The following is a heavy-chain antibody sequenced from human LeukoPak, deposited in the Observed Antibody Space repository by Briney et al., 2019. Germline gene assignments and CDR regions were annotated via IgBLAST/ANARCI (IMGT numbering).Heavy chain of an antibody. CDR1: GFTFSTYA. J-gene: IGHJ4*02. CDR3: ARGIQPPKYYGSGSDTFDI. CDR2: VSKDGNTK. D-gene: IGHD3-10*01. V-gene: IGHV3-30*04. Sequence: GGSLRLSCVASGFTFSTYAIHWVRQAPGKGLEWVAVVSKDGNTKYYADSVKGRFTISRDNSKNTLYLQMNSLRAEDTSVYYCARGIQPPKYYGSGSDTFDIWGQGTLVTVSS.